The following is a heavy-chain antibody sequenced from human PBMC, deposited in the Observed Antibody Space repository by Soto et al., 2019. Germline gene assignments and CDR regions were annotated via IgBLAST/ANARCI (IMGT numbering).Heavy chain of an antibody. Sequence: PGGSLRLSCAASGFTFSSYAMSWVRQAPGKGLEWVSAISGSGGSTYYADSVKGRFTISRDNSKNTLYLQMNSLRAEDTAVYYCAKDHGTYYYDSSGYEFDYWGQGTLVTVSS. CDR3: AKDHGTYYYDSSGYEFDY. V-gene: IGHV3-23*01. D-gene: IGHD3-22*01. CDR2: ISGSGGST. J-gene: IGHJ4*02. CDR1: GFTFSSYA.